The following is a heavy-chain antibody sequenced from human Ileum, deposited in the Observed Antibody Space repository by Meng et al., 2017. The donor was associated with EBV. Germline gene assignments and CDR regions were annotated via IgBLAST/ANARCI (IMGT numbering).Heavy chain of an antibody. Sequence: GHLDGSGPGLVQPSGTLSLACAVSGGSISSSNWWSWVRQAPGKGLEWIGEIHHTESTNYNPSLKSRVTISVDKSKNQFSLKLSSVTAADTAVYYCARESYSDSSGYYSLDYWGQGSLVTVSS. J-gene: IGHJ4*02. D-gene: IGHD3-22*01. CDR1: GGSISSSNW. CDR3: ARESYSDSSGYYSLDY. CDR2: IHHTEST. V-gene: IGHV4-4*02.